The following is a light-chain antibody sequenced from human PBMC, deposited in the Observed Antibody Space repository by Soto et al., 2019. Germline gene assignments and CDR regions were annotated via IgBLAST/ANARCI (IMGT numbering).Light chain of an antibody. J-gene: IGKJ2*01. CDR2: GAS. V-gene: IGKV3-20*01. CDR3: QPYGRSNP. CDR1: HSVSSRY. Sequence: LTHSPGTLSLPPGERATLSCMASHSVSSRYLAWYQQKGGQAPRLLIYGASRRATGLPDRFSGSGSGTDFTLTISRLEPEDFAVYYCQPYGRSNPFGQGTKVDI.